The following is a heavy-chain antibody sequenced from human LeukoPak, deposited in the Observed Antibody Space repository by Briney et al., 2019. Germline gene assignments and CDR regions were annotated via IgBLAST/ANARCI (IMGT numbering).Heavy chain of an antibody. CDR3: AREGCSHAWSFDY. CDR1: GFTFDDYA. Sequence: PGRSLRLSCAASGFTFDDYAMHWVRQAPGKGLEWVSGISWNSGSIGYADSVKGRFTISRDNAKNSLYLQMNSLRAEDTALYYCAREGCSHAWSFDYWGQGTLVTVSS. D-gene: IGHD1-1*01. V-gene: IGHV3-9*01. CDR2: ISWNSGSI. J-gene: IGHJ4*02.